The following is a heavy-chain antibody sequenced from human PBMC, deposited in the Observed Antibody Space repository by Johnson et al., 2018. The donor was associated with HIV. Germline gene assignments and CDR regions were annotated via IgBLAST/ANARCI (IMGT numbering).Heavy chain of an antibody. CDR1: GFTFDDYG. CDR3: AKEGRGWALGAFDI. Sequence: VQLVESGGGLIQPGRSLRLSCAASGFTFDDYGMHWVRQAPGKGLEWVSGISWNSGRIGYADSVKGRFTISRDKSKNTLYLQMNSLRAGDTAVYYCAKEGRGWALGAFDIWGQGTMVTVSS. CDR2: ISWNSGRI. D-gene: IGHD1-26*01. J-gene: IGHJ3*02. V-gene: IGHV3-9*01.